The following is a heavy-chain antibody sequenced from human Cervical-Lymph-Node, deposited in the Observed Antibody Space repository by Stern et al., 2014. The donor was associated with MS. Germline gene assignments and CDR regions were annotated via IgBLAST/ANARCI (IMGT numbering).Heavy chain of an antibody. CDR3: TRLSYSGYDPDDN. Sequence: EVQLVESGGGLVQPGGSLQLSCAASGFTFSGSTIHWVRQASGKGLEWVGRIRSKAMSYATAYAASVRGRFTISRDDSKNTAYLQLNSLKTEDTAMYYCTRLSYSGYDPDDNWGQGTLVTVSS. D-gene: IGHD5-12*01. J-gene: IGHJ4*02. CDR2: IRSKAMSYAT. V-gene: IGHV3-73*01. CDR1: GFTFSGST.